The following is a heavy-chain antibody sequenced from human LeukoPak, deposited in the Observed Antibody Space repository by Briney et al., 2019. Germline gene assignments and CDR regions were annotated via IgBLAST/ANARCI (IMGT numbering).Heavy chain of an antibody. CDR3: AARGGSS. CDR2: IKQDGSEK. Sequence: GGCLRLSCAASGFTLRSYWMSCVRQAPGKGLEWVPSIKQDGSEKYYLDPVKGRFTISRDNAKNSLYMQMDSLRAEDTAVYYCAARGGSSWGQGTLVTVSS. J-gene: IGHJ4*02. CDR1: GFTLRSYW. V-gene: IGHV3-7*01. D-gene: IGHD6-13*01.